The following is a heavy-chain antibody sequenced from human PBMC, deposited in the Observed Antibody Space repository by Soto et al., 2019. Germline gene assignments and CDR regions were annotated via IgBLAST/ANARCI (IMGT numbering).Heavy chain of an antibody. CDR1: GGSISSYY. D-gene: IGHD3-3*01. CDR3: ACLSRDYDLLRGYIYYTDV. Sequence: PSETLSLTCTVSGGSISSYYWSWIRQPPGKGLEWIGYIYYSGSTNYNPSLKSRVTISVDTSKNQFSLKLSSVTAADTAVYYCACLSRDYDLLRGYIYYTDVWGKGTTGTGFS. J-gene: IGHJ6*03. V-gene: IGHV4-59*08. CDR2: IYYSGST.